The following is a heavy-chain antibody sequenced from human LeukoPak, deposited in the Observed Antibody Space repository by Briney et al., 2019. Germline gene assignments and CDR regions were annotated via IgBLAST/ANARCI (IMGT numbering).Heavy chain of an antibody. D-gene: IGHD3-9*01. CDR1: GFTFSSYA. CDR3: ARYFLTPVGAFDI. V-gene: IGHV3-30*14. CDR2: ISFDGNNK. Sequence: PGRSLRLSCAASGFTFSSYAMNWVRQAPGKGLEWVALISFDGNNKYYADSVKGRFTISRDNSKSTLYLQMNSLRAEDTAVYYCARYFLTPVGAFDIWGQGTMVTVSS. J-gene: IGHJ3*02.